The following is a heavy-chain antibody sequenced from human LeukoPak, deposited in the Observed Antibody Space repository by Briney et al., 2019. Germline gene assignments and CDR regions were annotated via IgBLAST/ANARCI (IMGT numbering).Heavy chain of an antibody. CDR1: GYTFTNYY. J-gene: IGHJ3*02. CDR3: ARIRDGYNDAYDI. V-gene: IGHV1-46*01. CDR2: INPGGDNT. D-gene: IGHD5-24*01. Sequence: GASVKVSCKASGYTFTNYYIHWVRQAPGQGLEWMGLINPGGDNTDYAQNFQGSVTMTRDTSTSTVYMWLSSLRSEDTAVYYCARIRDGYNDAYDIWGQGTMVTVSS.